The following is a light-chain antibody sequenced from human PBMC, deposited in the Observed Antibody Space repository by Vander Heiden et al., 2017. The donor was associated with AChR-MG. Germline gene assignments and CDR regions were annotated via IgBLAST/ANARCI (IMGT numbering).Light chain of an antibody. V-gene: IGKV4-1*01. J-gene: IGKJ1*01. CDR2: WAS. CDR3: QQYYSTPRT. CDR1: QSVISSSNNNNY. Sequence: DIVMTQSPYSLAVSLGDRATINCKSSQSVISSSNNNNYLAWYQQKPGQPPRLLIYWASTLETGVPARFSGSGSGTEFTLTISSLQAEDVAVYYCQQYYSTPRTFGQGTKVEIK.